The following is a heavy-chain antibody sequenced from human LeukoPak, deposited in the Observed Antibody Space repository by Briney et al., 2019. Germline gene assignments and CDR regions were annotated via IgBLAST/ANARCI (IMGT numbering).Heavy chain of an antibody. V-gene: IGHV3-73*01. CDR2: IRSKANSYAT. J-gene: IGHJ4*02. D-gene: IGHD5-18*01. Sequence: GGSLRLSCAASGFTFSGSAMHWVRQASGKGLEWVGRIRSKANSYATAYAASVKGRFTISRDDSKNTAYLQMNSLKTEDTAVYYCARAHSYGPDYWGQGTLVTVSS. CDR3: ARAHSYGPDY. CDR1: GFTFSGSA.